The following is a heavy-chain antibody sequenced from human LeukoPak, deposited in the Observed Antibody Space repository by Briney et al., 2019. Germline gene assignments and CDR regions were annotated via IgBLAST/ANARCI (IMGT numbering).Heavy chain of an antibody. D-gene: IGHD6-13*01. J-gene: IGHJ1*01. V-gene: IGHV3-21*01. CDR3: ARSRIAAAGEYFQH. CDR2: ISSSSSYI. CDR1: GFTFSSYS. Sequence: GSLRLSCAASGFTFSSYSMNWVRQAPGKGLEWVSSISSSSSYIYYADSVKGRFTISRDNAKNSLYLQMNSLRAEDTAVYYCARSRIAAAGEYFQHWGQGTLVTVSS.